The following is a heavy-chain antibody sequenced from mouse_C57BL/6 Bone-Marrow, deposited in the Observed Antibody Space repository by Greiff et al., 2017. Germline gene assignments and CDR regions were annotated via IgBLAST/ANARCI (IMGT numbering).Heavy chain of an antibody. CDR2: INPGSGGT. Sequence: QVQLQQSGAELVRPGTSVKVSCKASGYAFTNYLIEWVKQRPGQGLEWIGVINPGSGGTNYNEKVKGKATLTADKSSSTAYMQLSSLTSEDSAVYFCSILDGYYYAMDYWGQGTSVTVSS. V-gene: IGHV1-54*01. CDR3: SILDGYYYAMDY. CDR1: GYAFTNYL. D-gene: IGHD2-3*01. J-gene: IGHJ4*01.